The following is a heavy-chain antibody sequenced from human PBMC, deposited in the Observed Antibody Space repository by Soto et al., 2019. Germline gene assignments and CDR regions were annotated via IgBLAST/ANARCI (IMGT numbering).Heavy chain of an antibody. CDR1: GDSVSSNSAA. J-gene: IGHJ5*02. V-gene: IGHV6-1*01. D-gene: IGHD2-2*01. CDR3: VRERNYQLRPWYWFDP. Sequence: SQTLSLTCAISGDSVSSNSAAWNWIRLSPSRGLEWLARTYYRSRWYNDYAVSVRSRITINPDTSKNQFSLQLTSVTPEDTAVYYCVRERNYQLRPWYWFDPWGQGTLLTVSS. CDR2: TYYRSRWYN.